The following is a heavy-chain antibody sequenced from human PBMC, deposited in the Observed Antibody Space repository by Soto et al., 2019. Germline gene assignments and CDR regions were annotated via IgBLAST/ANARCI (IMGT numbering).Heavy chain of an antibody. CDR1: GGTLTSHA. V-gene: IGHV1-69*12. Sequence: QVQLVQSGAEVKKPGSSVKVSCKTSGGTLTSHALSWVRQAPGQGLEWMGGIIPVFAIANYAQKFQGRVTITADEDTNTAYMELRSLRSEDTAVYYCARTYYFGSGSYAYHYHAMDIWGQGTTVTVSS. D-gene: IGHD3-10*01. CDR2: IIPVFAIA. CDR3: ARTYYFGSGSYAYHYHAMDI. J-gene: IGHJ6*02.